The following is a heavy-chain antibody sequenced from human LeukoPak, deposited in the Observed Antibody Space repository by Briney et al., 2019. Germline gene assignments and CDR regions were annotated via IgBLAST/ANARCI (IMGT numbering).Heavy chain of an antibody. Sequence: ASVKVSCKASGYTFTSYAMHWVRQAPGQRLEWMGWSNAGNGNTKYSQEFQGRVTITRDTSASTAYMELSSLRSEDMAVYYCARGLNTAMVTHYYYYYYMDVWGKGTTVTVSS. CDR1: GYTFTSYA. J-gene: IGHJ6*03. V-gene: IGHV1-3*02. D-gene: IGHD5-18*01. CDR2: SNAGNGNT. CDR3: ARGLNTAMVTHYYYYYYMDV.